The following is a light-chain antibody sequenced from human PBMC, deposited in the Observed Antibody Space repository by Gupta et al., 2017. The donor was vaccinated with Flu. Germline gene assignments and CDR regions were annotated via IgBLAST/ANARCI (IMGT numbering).Light chain of an antibody. Sequence: DSVMTQSPLSLPVTPGEPASISCRSSQSLLHSNGYNYLDWYPQKPGQSPQLLIYLGSNRASGVPDRFSGSGSGTDFTLKISRVEAEDVGVYYCMQALQTPWTFGQGTKVEIK. CDR2: LGS. J-gene: IGKJ1*01. CDR1: QSLLHSNGYNY. V-gene: IGKV2-28*01. CDR3: MQALQTPWT.